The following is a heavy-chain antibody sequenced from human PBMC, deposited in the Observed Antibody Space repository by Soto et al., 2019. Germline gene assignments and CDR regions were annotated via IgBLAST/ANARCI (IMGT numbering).Heavy chain of an antibody. Sequence: GGSLRLSCAASGFTFNSYAMSWVRQAPGKGLEWVSAISGSGGSTYYADSVKGRFTISRDNSKNTLYLQMNSLRAEDTAVYYCAKDGAEFRAGNNPHYYYYYGMDVWGQGTTVTVSS. D-gene: IGHD6-13*01. CDR1: GFTFNSYA. CDR3: AKDGAEFRAGNNPHYYYYYGMDV. J-gene: IGHJ6*02. CDR2: ISGSGGST. V-gene: IGHV3-23*01.